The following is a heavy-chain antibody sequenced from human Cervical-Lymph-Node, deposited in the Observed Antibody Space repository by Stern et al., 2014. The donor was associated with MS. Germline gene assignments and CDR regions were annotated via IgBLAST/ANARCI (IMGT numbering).Heavy chain of an antibody. CDR2: IIPSFGTA. J-gene: IGHJ4*02. Sequence: VQLVESWAEEKKPGSSVTVSCQASGGTFSNYGISWVRQDPGQGLVWMGGIIPSFGTANYAQKFQGRVTITADESTSTAYMELSSLRSEDTAVYYCAREFNYDTSGYYFYYWGQGTLVTVSS. D-gene: IGHD3-22*01. V-gene: IGHV1-69*01. CDR3: AREFNYDTSGYYFYY. CDR1: GGTFSNYG.